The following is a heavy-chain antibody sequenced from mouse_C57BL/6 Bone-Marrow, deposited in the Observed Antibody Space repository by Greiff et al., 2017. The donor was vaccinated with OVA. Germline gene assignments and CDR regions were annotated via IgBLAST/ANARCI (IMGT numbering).Heavy chain of an antibody. Sequence: EVHLVESGGGLVKPGGSLKLSCAASGFTFSSYTMSWVRQTPEKRLEWVATISGGGGNTYYPDSVKGRFTISRDNAKNTLYLQMSSLRSEDTALYYCARSCYYGSPWFAYWGQGTLVTVSA. D-gene: IGHD1-1*01. CDR2: ISGGGGNT. J-gene: IGHJ3*01. CDR3: ARSCYYGSPWFAY. CDR1: GFTFSSYT. V-gene: IGHV5-9*01.